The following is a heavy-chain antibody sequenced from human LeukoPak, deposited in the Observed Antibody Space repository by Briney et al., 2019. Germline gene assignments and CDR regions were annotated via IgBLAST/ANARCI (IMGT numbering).Heavy chain of an antibody. CDR3: SRRGYRSSWYTYFDY. D-gene: IGHD6-13*01. CDR1: GYTFTSYY. V-gene: IGHV1-46*01. J-gene: IGHJ4*02. CDR2: INPSGGST. Sequence: ASMKVSCKASGYTFTSYYMHRVRQAPGQGLERMGIINPSGGSTTYSQKYQGRVTVTMDTATTTVYMELNILRSKANATSYCSRRGYRSSWYTYFDYWGQGTLVSVSS.